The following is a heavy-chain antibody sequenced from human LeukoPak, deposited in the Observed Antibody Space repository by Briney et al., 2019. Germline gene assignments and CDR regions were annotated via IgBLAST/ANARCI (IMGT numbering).Heavy chain of an antibody. Sequence: SQTLSLTCTVSGGSISSGDYYWSWIRQPPGKGLEWVGSIYFTGSTYYHPSLESRVTISVDTSKNQFSLKVSSVTAADTAVYHCAKSRGRGSFDPWGQGTLVIVSS. J-gene: IGHJ5*02. D-gene: IGHD5-24*01. CDR2: IYFTGST. V-gene: IGHV4-39*01. CDR1: GGSISSGDYY. CDR3: AKSRGRGSFDP.